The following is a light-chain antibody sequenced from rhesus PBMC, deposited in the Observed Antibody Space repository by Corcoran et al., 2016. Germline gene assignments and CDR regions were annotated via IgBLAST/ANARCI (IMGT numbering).Light chain of an antibody. Sequence: DIQMTQSPSSLSASVGDRVTITGRASQDITSDLAWYQQKPGKTPKLLISGASSLQSGIPSRFSGSGSWTDFTLSIHSLQSEDFATYDCAHYYSTPPYSFVTGTKVEIK. J-gene: IGKJ2*01. CDR2: GAS. CDR1: QDITSD. CDR3: AHYYSTPPYS. V-gene: IGKV1-22*01.